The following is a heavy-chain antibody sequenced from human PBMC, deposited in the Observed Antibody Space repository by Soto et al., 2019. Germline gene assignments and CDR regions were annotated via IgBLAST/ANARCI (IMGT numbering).Heavy chain of an antibody. J-gene: IGHJ6*02. CDR2: INTNTGNP. CDR1: GYSLTSYA. Sequence: GASVKVSCTACGYSLTSYAMNWVRQAPGQGLEWMGWINTNTGNPTYAQGFTGRFVFSLDTSVSTAYLQICSLKAEDTAVYYCARDLYYYDSSGYHGAKYYYYYGMDVWGQGTTVTVSS. V-gene: IGHV7-4-1*01. D-gene: IGHD3-22*01. CDR3: ARDLYYYDSSGYHGAKYYYYYGMDV.